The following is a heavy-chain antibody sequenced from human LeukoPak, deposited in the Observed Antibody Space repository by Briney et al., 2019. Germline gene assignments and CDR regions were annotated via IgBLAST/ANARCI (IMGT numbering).Heavy chain of an antibody. CDR3: AKATFYDNYFDY. CDR2: IKKDGSQE. D-gene: IGHD3-16*01. J-gene: IGHJ4*02. Sequence: GGSLRLSCAASGFTISDYWMTWVRQAPRKGLEWVANIKKDGSQENYVDSVKGRFTISRDNAKNSLYLQMNSLRAEDTAVYYCAKATFYDNYFDYWGQGTLVTVSS. CDR1: GFTISDYW. V-gene: IGHV3-7*03.